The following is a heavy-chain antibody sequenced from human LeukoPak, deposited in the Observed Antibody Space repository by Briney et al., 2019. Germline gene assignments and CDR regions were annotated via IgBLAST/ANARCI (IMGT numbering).Heavy chain of an antibody. Sequence: GASVKVSCKASGYTFTSYYMHWVRQAPGQGLEWMGIINPSGGSTSYAQKFQGRVTMTRDTSTSTVYMELSSLRSEDTAVYYCAREFGDYTVHDAFDIWGQGTMVTVSS. D-gene: IGHD4-17*01. CDR3: AREFGDYTVHDAFDI. CDR1: GYTFTSYY. V-gene: IGHV1-46*01. CDR2: INPSGGST. J-gene: IGHJ3*02.